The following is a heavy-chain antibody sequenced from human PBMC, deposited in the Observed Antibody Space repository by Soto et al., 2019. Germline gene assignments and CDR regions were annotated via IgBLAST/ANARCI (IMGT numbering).Heavy chain of an antibody. J-gene: IGHJ3*02. V-gene: IGHV4-30-4*01. CDR3: ASVVWNYGKIDAFDI. CDR2: IYHSGST. D-gene: IGHD1-7*01. CDR1: GGSISSGDYY. Sequence: QVQLQESGPGLVKPSQTLSLTCTVSGGSISSGDYYWTWIRQPPGKGLEWIGYIYHSGSTFYNPSLTSRITISLDTSKNQFSLKVSSVTAADTAVYYCASVVWNYGKIDAFDIWGQGTMVTVSS.